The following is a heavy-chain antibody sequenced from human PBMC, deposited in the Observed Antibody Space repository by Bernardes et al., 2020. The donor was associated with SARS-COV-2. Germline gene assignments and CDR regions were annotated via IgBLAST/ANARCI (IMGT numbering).Heavy chain of an antibody. V-gene: IGHV1-3*01. CDR3: AREIIVGVAPFDY. J-gene: IGHJ4*02. Sequence: ASVKVSCKASGYTFTSHTIQWVRQAPGQSLEWMGWIGAGSGDVEYSQKLQGRVTLTRDTSANTVYMELNSLTSEDTAVYDCAREIIVGVAPFDYWGQGTLVAVSS. D-gene: IGHD1-26*01. CDR2: IGAGSGDV. CDR1: GYTFTSHT.